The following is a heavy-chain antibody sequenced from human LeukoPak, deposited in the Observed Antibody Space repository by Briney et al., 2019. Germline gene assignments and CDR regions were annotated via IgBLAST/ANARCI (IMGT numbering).Heavy chain of an antibody. J-gene: IGHJ4*02. CDR2: IYYSGST. D-gene: IGHD5-12*01. V-gene: IGHV4-59*12. CDR1: GGSISSYY. CDR3: ARDRGMEGYSAYDSPREDY. Sequence: SETLSLTCTVSGGSISSYYWSWIRQPPGKGLEWIGYIYYSGSTNYNPSLKSRVTISVDTSKNQFSLKLSSVTAADTAVYYCARDRGMEGYSAYDSPREDYWGQGTLVTVSS.